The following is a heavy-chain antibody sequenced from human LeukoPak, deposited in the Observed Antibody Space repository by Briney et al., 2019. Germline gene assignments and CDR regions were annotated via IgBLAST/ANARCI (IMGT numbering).Heavy chain of an antibody. V-gene: IGHV3-74*01. CDR1: GFTFSSYW. CDR3: ARGRPHGNDY. D-gene: IGHD4-23*01. Sequence: GGSLRLSCAASGFTFSSYWMNRVRQAPGKGLVWVSRIASDGSSTTYADSVKGRFSISRDNAKNTLYLQMNSLRVEDTAVYYCARGRPHGNDYWGQGTLVTVSS. J-gene: IGHJ4*02. CDR2: IASDGSST.